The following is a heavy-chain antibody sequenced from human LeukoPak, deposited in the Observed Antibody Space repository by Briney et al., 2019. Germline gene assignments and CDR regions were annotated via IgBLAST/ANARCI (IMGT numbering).Heavy chain of an antibody. J-gene: IGHJ6*02. CDR3: ARGSTVLTTATTWFYYYYYGMDV. Sequence: SETLSLTCTVSGGSIRSSYWSWIRQPPGKGLEWIGYIYYSGRTNYNPSLKSRVTISVDTSKNQFSLKLSSVTAADTAVYYCARGSTVLTTATTWFYYYYYGMDVWGQGTTVTVSS. CDR2: IYYSGRT. CDR1: GGSIRSSY. V-gene: IGHV4-59*12. D-gene: IGHD4-17*01.